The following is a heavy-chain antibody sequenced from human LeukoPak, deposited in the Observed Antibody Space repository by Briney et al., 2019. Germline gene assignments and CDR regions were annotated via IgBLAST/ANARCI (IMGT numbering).Heavy chain of an antibody. J-gene: IGHJ4*02. D-gene: IGHD1-26*01. CDR1: VFTFSSYG. Sequence: GGSLRLSCAASVFTFSSYGMHWVRQAPGKGLEWVSGISGSGGSRFYTDSVKGRFTISRDNSKNTLYLQMNSLRAEDTAVYYCAKLREWELPDLFDYWGQGTLVTVSS. V-gene: IGHV3-23*01. CDR2: ISGSGGSR. CDR3: AKLREWELPDLFDY.